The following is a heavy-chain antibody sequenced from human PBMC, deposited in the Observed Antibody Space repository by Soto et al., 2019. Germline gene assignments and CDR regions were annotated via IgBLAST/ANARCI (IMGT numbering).Heavy chain of an antibody. CDR3: ARGAFDFLGGYPEIHFFGS. J-gene: IGHJ4*02. D-gene: IGHD3-3*01. V-gene: IGHV3-30-3*01. CDR2: ISHDEGNK. Sequence: QVLLVESGGGVVQPGGSLRLSCAAYEFTFSTYPMHCVRQAPGKGLEWVAVISHDEGNKYYGDSMKGRFTNSRDNSKNTLYLQMNSLRGDYTAVYYCARGAFDFLGGYPEIHFFGSLFQGTLVTVS. CDR1: EFTFSTYP.